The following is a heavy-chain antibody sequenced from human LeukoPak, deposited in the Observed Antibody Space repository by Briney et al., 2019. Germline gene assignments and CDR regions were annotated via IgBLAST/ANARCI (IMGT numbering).Heavy chain of an antibody. J-gene: IGHJ4*02. D-gene: IGHD3-10*01. V-gene: IGHV3-23*01. Sequence: GGSLRLSCAASGFTLSSYAMSWVRQAPGKGLEWVSAISGSGGSTYYADSVKGRFTISRDNSKNTLYLQMNSLRAEDTAVYYCAKKPWDRYGSGSLYYFDYWGQGTLVTVSS. CDR2: ISGSGGST. CDR1: GFTLSSYA. CDR3: AKKPWDRYGSGSLYYFDY.